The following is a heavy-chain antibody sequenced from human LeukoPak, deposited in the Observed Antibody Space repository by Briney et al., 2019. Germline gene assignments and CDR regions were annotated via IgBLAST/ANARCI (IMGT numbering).Heavy chain of an antibody. J-gene: IGHJ4*02. V-gene: IGHV4-38-2*02. D-gene: IGHD6-13*01. Sequence: PGGSLRLSCAASGFTFSGSGMHWVRQPPGKGLEWIGSIYYSGSTYYNPSLKSRVTISVDTSKNQFSLKLSSVTAADTAVYYCARDGSLYSSSLPFDYWGQGTLVTVSS. CDR2: IYYSGST. CDR3: ARDGSLYSSSLPFDY. CDR1: GFTFSGSG.